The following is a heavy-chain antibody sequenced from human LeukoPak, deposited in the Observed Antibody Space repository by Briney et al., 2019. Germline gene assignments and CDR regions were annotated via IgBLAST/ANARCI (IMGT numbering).Heavy chain of an antibody. J-gene: IGHJ4*02. CDR3: ARAMSSGCVDY. CDR2: IYSGVGT. CDR1: GFIVSSRY. V-gene: IGHV3-53*01. D-gene: IGHD6-19*01. Sequence: GGSLRLSCAASGFIVSSRYMSWVRQAPGKGLEWVSAIYSGVGTNYADSVKGRFTISRDNSRNTLYLQMNSLRAEDTAVYYCARAMSSGCVDYWGQGTLVTVSS.